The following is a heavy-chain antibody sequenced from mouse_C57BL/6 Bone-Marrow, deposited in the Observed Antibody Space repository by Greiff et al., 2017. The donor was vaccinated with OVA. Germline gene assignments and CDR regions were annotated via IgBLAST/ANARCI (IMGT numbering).Heavy chain of an antibody. J-gene: IGHJ1*03. CDR2: IYPRDGST. D-gene: IGHD1-1*01. V-gene: IGHV1-85*01. Sequence: VKLMESGPELVKPGASVQLSCKASGYTFTSYDINWVKQRPGQGLEWIGWIYPRDGSTKYNEKFKGKATLTVDTSSSTAYMELHSLTSEDSAVYFCARGNYYGLWYFDVWGTGTTVTVSS. CDR3: ARGNYYGLWYFDV. CDR1: GYTFTSYD.